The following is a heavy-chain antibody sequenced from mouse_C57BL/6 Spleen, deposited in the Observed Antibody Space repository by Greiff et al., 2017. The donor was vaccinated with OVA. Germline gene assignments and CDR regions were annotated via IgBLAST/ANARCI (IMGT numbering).Heavy chain of an antibody. J-gene: IGHJ1*03. CDR1: GFTFSSYG. D-gene: IGHD1-1*01. V-gene: IGHV5-6*02. CDR2: ISSGGSYT. Sequence: DVKLVESGGDLVKPGGSLKLSCAASGFTFSSYGMSWVRQTPDKRLEWVATISSGGSYTYYPDSVKGRFTISRDNAKNTLYLQMSSLKSEDTAMYYCARRYYGSSRYFDVWGTGTTVTVSS. CDR3: ARRYYGSSRYFDV.